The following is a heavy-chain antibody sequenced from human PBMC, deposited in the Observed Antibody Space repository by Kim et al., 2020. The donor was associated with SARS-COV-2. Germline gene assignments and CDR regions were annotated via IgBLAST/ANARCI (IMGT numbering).Heavy chain of an antibody. V-gene: IGHV4-39*01. CDR3: ARHVAGGATNWFDP. Sequence: NPSLKRRCTISGATSKNRFSLRLGSVTAADTAVYYCARHVAGGATNWFDPWGQGTLVTVSS. J-gene: IGHJ5*02. D-gene: IGHD3-16*01.